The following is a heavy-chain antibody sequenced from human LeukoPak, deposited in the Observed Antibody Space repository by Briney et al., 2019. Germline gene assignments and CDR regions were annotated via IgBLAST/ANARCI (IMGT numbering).Heavy chain of an antibody. V-gene: IGHV1-8*01. D-gene: IGHD2-21*02. CDR1: GYTFTSYD. J-gene: IGHJ4*02. Sequence: ASVKVSCKASGYTFTSYDINWVRQATGQGLEWMGWMNPNSGNTGYAQKFQGRVTMTRNTSISTAYMELSSLRSEDTAVYYCAKDLERHIVVVTASAVDYWGQGTLVTVSS. CDR3: AKDLERHIVVVTASAVDY. CDR2: MNPNSGNT.